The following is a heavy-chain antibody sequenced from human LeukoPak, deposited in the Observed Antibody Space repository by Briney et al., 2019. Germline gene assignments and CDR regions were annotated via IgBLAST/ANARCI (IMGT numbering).Heavy chain of an antibody. J-gene: IGHJ4*02. V-gene: IGHV1-18*01. Sequence: ASVKVSCKASGYTFTSYGMTWVRQAPGHGLEWMGWISAYNRKTNYAQKLQGRVTMPTDTSTSTAYMELRSLRSDDTAVYYCARQVDIGMALPDYWGQGTLVTVSS. D-gene: IGHD5-18*01. CDR1: GYTFTSYG. CDR2: ISAYNRKT. CDR3: ARQVDIGMALPDY.